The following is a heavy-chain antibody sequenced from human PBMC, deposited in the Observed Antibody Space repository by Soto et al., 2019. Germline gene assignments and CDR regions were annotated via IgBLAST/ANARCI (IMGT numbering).Heavy chain of an antibody. V-gene: IGHV3-30-3*01. CDR1: GFTFGSYA. CDR3: ARDLVGLRFLEWLSGAFDY. CDR2: ISYDGSNK. D-gene: IGHD3-3*01. Sequence: GGSLRLSCAASGFTFGSYAMHWVRQAPGKGLEWVAVISYDGSNKYYADSVKGRFTISRDNSKNTLYLQMNSLRAEDTAVYYCARDLVGLRFLEWLSGAFDYWGQGTLVTVSS. J-gene: IGHJ4*02.